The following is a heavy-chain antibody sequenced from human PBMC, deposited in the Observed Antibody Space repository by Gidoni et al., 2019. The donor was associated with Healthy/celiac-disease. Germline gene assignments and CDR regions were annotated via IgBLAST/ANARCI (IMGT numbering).Heavy chain of an antibody. CDR1: GGTFSSYA. J-gene: IGHJ4*02. D-gene: IGHD6-6*01. CDR2: IIPILGIA. CDR3: ARDRDLSIAARLFDY. Sequence: QVQLVQSGAEVKKPGSSVKVSCKASGGTFSSYAISWVRQAPGQGLEWMGRIIPILGIANYAQKFQGRVTITADKSTSTAYMELSSLRSEDTAVYYCARDRDLSIAARLFDYWGQGTLVTVSS. V-gene: IGHV1-69*04.